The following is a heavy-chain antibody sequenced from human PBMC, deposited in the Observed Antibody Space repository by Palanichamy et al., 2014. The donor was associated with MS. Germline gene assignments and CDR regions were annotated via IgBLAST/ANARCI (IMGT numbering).Heavy chain of an antibody. Sequence: QVQLVQSGAEVKEPGASVKVSCKATGYTFTSYGITWVRQAPGQGLEWMGWISAYNDKTSYAQKFQGRVTMTTDTSTSTAYMELRSLRSDDTAVYYCVRSAQGYWGQGTLVTVSS. CDR3: VRSAQGY. J-gene: IGHJ4*02. CDR2: ISAYNDKT. CDR1: GYTFTSYG. V-gene: IGHV1-18*01.